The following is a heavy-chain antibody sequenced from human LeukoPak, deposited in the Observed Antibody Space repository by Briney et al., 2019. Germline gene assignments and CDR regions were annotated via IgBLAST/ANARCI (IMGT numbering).Heavy chain of an antibody. CDR3: ARDRSGSYPADAFDI. D-gene: IGHD1-26*01. CDR2: ISYDGSNK. V-gene: IGHV3-30*03. J-gene: IGHJ3*02. CDR1: GFTFSSYG. Sequence: GGSLRLSCAASGFTFSSYGMHWVRQAPGKGLEWAAVISYDGSNKYYADSVKGRFTISRDSSKNTLYLQMNSLRAEDTAVYYCARDRSGSYPADAFDIWGQGTMVTVSS.